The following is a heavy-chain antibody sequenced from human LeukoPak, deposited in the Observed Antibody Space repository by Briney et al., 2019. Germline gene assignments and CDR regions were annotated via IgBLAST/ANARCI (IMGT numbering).Heavy chain of an antibody. CDR2: MYNSGST. V-gene: IGHV4-38-2*02. CDR3: ARDRGTWNDDGFDY. Sequence: SETLSLTCTVSGYSISSGYFWGWIRQPPGKGLEWIGSMYNSGSTYYNPSLKSRVTISIGTSKNQFSLQLSSVTAADTAVYYCARDRGTWNDDGFDYWGQGTLVTVSS. CDR1: GYSISSGYF. D-gene: IGHD1-1*01. J-gene: IGHJ4*02.